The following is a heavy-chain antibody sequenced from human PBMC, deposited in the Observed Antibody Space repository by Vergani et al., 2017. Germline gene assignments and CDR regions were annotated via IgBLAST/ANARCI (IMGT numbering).Heavy chain of an antibody. CDR3: ARKDGRGIAAAANFDY. Sequence: QLQLQESGPGLVKPSETLSLTCTVSGGSISSSSYYWGWIRQPPGKGLEWIGSIYYSGSTYYNPSLKSRVTISVDTSKNQFSLKLSSVTAADTAVYYCARKDGRGIAAAANFDYWGQGTLVTVSS. D-gene: IGHD6-13*01. CDR2: IYYSGST. CDR1: GGSISSSSYY. V-gene: IGHV4-39*01. J-gene: IGHJ4*02.